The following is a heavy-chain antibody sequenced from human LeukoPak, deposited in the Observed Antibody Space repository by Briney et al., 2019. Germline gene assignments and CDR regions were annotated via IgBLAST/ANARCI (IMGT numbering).Heavy chain of an antibody. CDR3: ARGKGTRIAAAGSRNYYYYMDV. V-gene: IGHV4-34*01. D-gene: IGHD6-13*01. CDR2: INHSGGP. Sequence: SETLSLTCAVYGGSFSGYYWSWIRQPPGKGLEWIGEINHSGGPNYNPSLKSRVTISVDKSKSQFPLKLSSVTAADTAVYYCARGKGTRIAAAGSRNYYYYMDVWGKGTTVTVSS. CDR1: GGSFSGYY. J-gene: IGHJ6*03.